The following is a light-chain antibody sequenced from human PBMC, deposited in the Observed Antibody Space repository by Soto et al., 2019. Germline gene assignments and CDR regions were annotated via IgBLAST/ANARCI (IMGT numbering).Light chain of an antibody. J-gene: IGKJ4*01. CDR2: DAS. CDR1: QGISNY. CDR3: QQCGNWPLT. Sequence: IVLTQSPATLSLSLGERATLSCRASQGISNYLAWYQQKPGQAPRLLIYDASNRATGIPARFSGSGSGTDFTLTISSLEPEDCAVYYCQQCGNWPLTFGGGTKVDIK. V-gene: IGKV3-11*01.